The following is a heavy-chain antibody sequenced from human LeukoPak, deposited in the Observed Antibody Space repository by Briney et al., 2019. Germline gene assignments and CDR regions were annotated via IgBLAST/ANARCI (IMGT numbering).Heavy chain of an antibody. CDR2: ISGSGGST. CDR3: ARLRYDYVWGSYPDFDY. D-gene: IGHD3-16*02. Sequence: GGSLRLSCAASGFTFSSYAMSWHRQAPGKGLEWVSAISGSGGSTYYADSVKGRFTISRDNSQNTLYLQMNSLRAEDTAVYYCARLRYDYVWGSYPDFDYWGQGTLVTVSS. J-gene: IGHJ4*02. CDR1: GFTFSSYA. V-gene: IGHV3-23*01.